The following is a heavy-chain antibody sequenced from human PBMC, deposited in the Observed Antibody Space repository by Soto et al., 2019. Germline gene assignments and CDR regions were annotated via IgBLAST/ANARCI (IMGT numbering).Heavy chain of an antibody. D-gene: IGHD6-6*01. CDR2: IWSDGSDK. Sequence: QVQLVESGGGVVQPGGSLRLSCATSGFTFSDSGMHWVRQAPGKGLEWVAVIWSDGSDKSYADSVEGRFTISRDNSMNPLYFQNKSLRAEATAVYYWVRSSRYSSSSGWGGGFDYWGQGTLVTVSS. J-gene: IGHJ4*02. CDR3: VRSSRYSSSSGWGGGFDY. CDR1: GFTFSDSG. V-gene: IGHV3-33*01.